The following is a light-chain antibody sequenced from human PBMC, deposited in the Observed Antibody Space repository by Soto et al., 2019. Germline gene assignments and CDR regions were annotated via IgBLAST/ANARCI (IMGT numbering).Light chain of an antibody. CDR1: SSNIGSNT. Sequence: QSVLTQPPSASGTPGQRVTISCSGSSSNIGSNTVNWDQQLPGTAPKLLIYSNNQRPSGVPDRFSGSKSGTSASLAIGGLQSEDEADYYCAAWDDSLNGVVFGGGTQLTVL. CDR3: AAWDDSLNGVV. J-gene: IGLJ2*01. V-gene: IGLV1-44*01. CDR2: SNN.